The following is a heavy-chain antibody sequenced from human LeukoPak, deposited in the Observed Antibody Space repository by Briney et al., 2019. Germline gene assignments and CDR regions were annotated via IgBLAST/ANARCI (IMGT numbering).Heavy chain of an antibody. D-gene: IGHD2-21*02. CDR2: ISSGRSAI. V-gene: IGHV3-48*02. CDR3: ARAKNSDYYYVDY. Sequence: GGSLRLSCAASGFTFSNYNMNWVRQAPGKGLEWVSYISSGRSAIYYADSVKGRFTIFRDNAKNSLYLQMNSLRDEDTAVYYCARAKNSDYYYVDYWGQGTLVTVSS. J-gene: IGHJ4*02. CDR1: GFTFSNYN.